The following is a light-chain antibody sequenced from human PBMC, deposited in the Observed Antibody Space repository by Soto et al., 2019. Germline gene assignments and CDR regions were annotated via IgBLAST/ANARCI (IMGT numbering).Light chain of an antibody. V-gene: IGKV3-15*01. CDR2: SAS. CDR1: QTASIN. J-gene: IGKJ2*01. CDR3: QQYNSWPPAYT. Sequence: EIVMTQSPATLSVSPGERATLSCRASQTASINLAWYQQKPGQTPRLLIYSASTRATGIPARFSGSGSGTEFTLTISSLQSEDFAVYYCQQYNSWPPAYTFGQGTKLEIK.